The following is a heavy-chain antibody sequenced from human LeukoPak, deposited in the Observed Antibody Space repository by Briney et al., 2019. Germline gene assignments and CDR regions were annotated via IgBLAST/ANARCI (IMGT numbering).Heavy chain of an antibody. CDR1: GYTFTSYA. Sequence: ASVKVSCKASGYTFTSYAMNWVRQAPGQGLEWMGWINTNTGNPTYAQGFTGRFVFSLDTSVSTAYLQISSLKAEDTAVYYCARDYRYELLDPKWLEFDYWGQGTLVTVSS. CDR2: INTNTGNP. J-gene: IGHJ4*02. D-gene: IGHD6-19*01. V-gene: IGHV7-4-1*02. CDR3: ARDYRYELLDPKWLEFDY.